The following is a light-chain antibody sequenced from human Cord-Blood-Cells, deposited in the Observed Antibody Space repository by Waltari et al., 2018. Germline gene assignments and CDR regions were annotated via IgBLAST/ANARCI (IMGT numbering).Light chain of an antibody. Sequence: SYELTQPPSVSVSPGRTASITCPGDKLGDKYACWYQQKPGQSPVLVIYQASKPPAGIPERVSGSNSGNTGTLTICGTQAMDEADYYSQAWDSSTLLCGGRTKLTGL. CDR3: QAWDSSTLL. J-gene: IGLJ2*01. V-gene: IGLV3-1*01. CDR1: KLGDKY. CDR2: QAS.